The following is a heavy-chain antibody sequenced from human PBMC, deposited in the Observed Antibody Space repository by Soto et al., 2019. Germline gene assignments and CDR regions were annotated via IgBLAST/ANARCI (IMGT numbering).Heavy chain of an antibody. J-gene: IGHJ4*02. V-gene: IGHV1-18*04. D-gene: IGHD4-17*01. CDR2: ISASNGNT. CDR3: TRGLGDFAGDFDY. Sequence: QGQLVQSGAEVKKPGASVKVSCKASGYTFNKYSISWVRQAPGQGLEWMGWISASNGNTDFAQKFQGRVTMAIDTSTSTAYMELRSMRSDGTAVFYCTRGLGDFAGDFDYWGQGTLVTVSS. CDR1: GYTFNKYS.